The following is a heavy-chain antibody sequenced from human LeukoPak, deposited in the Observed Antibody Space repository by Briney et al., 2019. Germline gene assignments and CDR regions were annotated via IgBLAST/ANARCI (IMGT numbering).Heavy chain of an antibody. Sequence: ASVKVSCKASGGTFISYAISWVRQAPGQGLEWMGGIIPIFGTANYAQKFQGRVTITADESTSTAYMELSSLRSEDTAVYYCARDTGDIVATLHYYYYGMDVWGKGTTVTVSS. CDR2: IIPIFGTA. J-gene: IGHJ6*04. V-gene: IGHV1-69*13. D-gene: IGHD5-12*01. CDR3: ARDTGDIVATLHYYYYGMDV. CDR1: GGTFISYA.